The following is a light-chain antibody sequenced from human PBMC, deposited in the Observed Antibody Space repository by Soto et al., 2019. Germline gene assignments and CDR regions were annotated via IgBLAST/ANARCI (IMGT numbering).Light chain of an antibody. J-gene: IGLJ3*02. CDR2: EVA. Sequence: QSALTQPASVSGSPGQSITISCTGTRSDVGGYNYVSWYQHHPGKAPKLIVHEVANRLSGVSGRFSGSKSGNTALLTISGLQAEDEAVYYCCSHSSSITWMFGGGTKVTVL. CDR3: CSHSSSITWM. V-gene: IGLV2-14*01. CDR1: RSDVGGYNY.